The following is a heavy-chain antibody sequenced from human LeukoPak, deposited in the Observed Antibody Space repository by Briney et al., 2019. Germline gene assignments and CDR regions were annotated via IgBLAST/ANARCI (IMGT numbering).Heavy chain of an antibody. J-gene: IGHJ4*02. CDR1: GGSFSGYY. D-gene: IGHD1-26*01. Sequence: SETLSLTCAVYGGSFSGYYWSWIRQPPGKGLEWIGEINHSGSTNYNPSLKSRVTISVDTSKNQFSLKLSSVTAADTAAYYCARIGRYWGQGTLVTVSS. CDR2: INHSGST. CDR3: ARIGRY. V-gene: IGHV4-34*01.